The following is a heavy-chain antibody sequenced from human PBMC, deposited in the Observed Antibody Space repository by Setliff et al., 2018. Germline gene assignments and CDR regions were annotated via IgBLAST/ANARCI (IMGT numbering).Heavy chain of an antibody. CDR2: IGHTGST. Sequence: PSETLFLTCTVSGYSISSGYIWGWIRQPPGKGLEWVGNIGHTGSTNYNPSLKSRVTISMDTSKNQFSLKVSSVTAADTAVYYCARSFSRREKFLLDYWGQGALVTVSS. CDR1: GYSISSGYI. V-gene: IGHV4-38-2*02. CDR3: ARSFSRREKFLLDY. J-gene: IGHJ4*02.